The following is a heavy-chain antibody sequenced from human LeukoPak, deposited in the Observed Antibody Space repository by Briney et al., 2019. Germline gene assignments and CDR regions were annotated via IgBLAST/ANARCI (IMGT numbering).Heavy chain of an antibody. CDR2: ISSSSGYI. Sequence: PGGSLRLSSAASGFTFSTYSMNWVRQAPGKGLEWVSFISSSSGYIYYADSVKGRFTISRDNAKNSLYLQMNSLRAEDTAVYYCARDGVVGMTTVKFDYWGQGTLVTVSS. CDR1: GFTFSTYS. J-gene: IGHJ4*02. V-gene: IGHV3-21*01. D-gene: IGHD4-17*01. CDR3: ARDGVVGMTTVKFDY.